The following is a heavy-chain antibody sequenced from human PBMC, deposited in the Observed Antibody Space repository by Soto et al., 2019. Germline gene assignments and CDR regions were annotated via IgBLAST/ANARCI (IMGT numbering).Heavy chain of an antibody. CDR2: IDNAGTDS. V-gene: IGHV3-74*01. CDR3: ANGGFYPDV. CDR1: GFTLSGRS. Sequence: EVQLVESGGGLVQPGGSLRLSCAASGFTLSGRSMHWVRQAPGKGLVWVSGIDNAGTDSTYADSVKCRFTSSRDNANNMLYLPMICLRVGDYCGFYCANGGFYPDVWGKGTTVTVSS. D-gene: IGHD2-8*01. J-gene: IGHJ6*04.